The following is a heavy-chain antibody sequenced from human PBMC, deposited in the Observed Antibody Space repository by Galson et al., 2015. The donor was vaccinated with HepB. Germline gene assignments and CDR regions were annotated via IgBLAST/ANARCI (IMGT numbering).Heavy chain of an antibody. J-gene: IGHJ4*02. CDR2: INPSGGST. D-gene: IGHD6-19*01. V-gene: IGHV1-46*03. CDR1: GYTFTSYY. Sequence: SVKVSCKASGYTFTSYYMHWVRQAPGQGLEWMGIINPSGGSTSYAQKFQGRVTMTRDTSTSTVYMELSSLRSEDTAVYYCAPSIAVAGPFDYWGQGTLVTVSS. CDR3: APSIAVAGPFDY.